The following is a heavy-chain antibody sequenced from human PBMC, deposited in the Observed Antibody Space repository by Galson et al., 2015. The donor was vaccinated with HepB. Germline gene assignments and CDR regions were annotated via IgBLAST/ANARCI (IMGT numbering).Heavy chain of an antibody. Sequence: SLRLSCAASGFTLSNYAMYWVRQAPGKGLEFVSGIRRNGDVTYYVDSVKGRFTISRDTSRNMVYLQVSSLRTDDTAVYYCYSGTYPPNWGQGTRVTVSS. CDR3: YSGTYPPN. CDR2: IRRNGDVT. CDR1: GFTLSNYA. D-gene: IGHD3-10*01. J-gene: IGHJ4*02. V-gene: IGHV3-64D*06.